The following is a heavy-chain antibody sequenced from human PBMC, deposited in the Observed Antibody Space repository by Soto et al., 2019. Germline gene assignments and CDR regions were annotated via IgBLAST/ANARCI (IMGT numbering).Heavy chain of an antibody. CDR2: IYPGDSDT. V-gene: IGHV5-51*01. Sequence: PGESLKISCKGAGYSFTIYCIGLVRQMPGKGLEWMGIIYPGDSDTGYSPSFQGQVTISADKSFSTAYLQWSSLKASDTAIYFCARLELTGLDNWGQGTPVTVSS. CDR3: ARLELTGLDN. D-gene: IGHD3-9*01. CDR1: GYSFTIYC. J-gene: IGHJ4*02.